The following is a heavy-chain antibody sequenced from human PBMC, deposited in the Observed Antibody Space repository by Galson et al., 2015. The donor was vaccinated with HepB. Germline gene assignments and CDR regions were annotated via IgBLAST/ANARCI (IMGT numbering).Heavy chain of an antibody. CDR3: ARSLGLVGPYFDY. V-gene: IGHV2-5*01. D-gene: IGHD3/OR15-3a*01. CDR1: GFSLRVSGMG. CDR2: INWNDDK. Sequence: PALVKPTQTLTLTCTFSGFSLRVSGMGVGWIRQPPGKALEWLAFINWNDDKRYNPSLKNRLTIIKDTFKNQVALRMTNMDPADTATYYCARSLGLVGPYFDYWGQGSPITVSS. J-gene: IGHJ4*02.